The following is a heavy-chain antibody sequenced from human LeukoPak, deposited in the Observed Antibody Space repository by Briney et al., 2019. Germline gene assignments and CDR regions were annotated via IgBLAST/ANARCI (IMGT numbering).Heavy chain of an antibody. V-gene: IGHV1-8*03. Sequence: GASVKVSCKASGYTFTSYDINWVRQATGQGLEWMGWMNPNSGNTGYAQKFQGRVTITRNTSISTAYMELSSLRSEDTAVYYCARVGIVGARTPGDIVHYMDVWGKGTTVTVSS. D-gene: IGHD1-26*01. CDR1: GYTFTSYD. J-gene: IGHJ6*03. CDR3: ARVGIVGARTPGDIVHYMDV. CDR2: MNPNSGNT.